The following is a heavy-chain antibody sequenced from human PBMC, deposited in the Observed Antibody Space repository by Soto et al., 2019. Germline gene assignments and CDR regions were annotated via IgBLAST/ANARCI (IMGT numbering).Heavy chain of an antibody. Sequence: SVKVSCKASGGTFSSYAISWVRQAPGQGLEWMGGIIPIFGTANYAQKFQGRVTITADKSTSTAYMELSSLRSEDTAVYYCARAIQVLRFLETGYYYGMDVWGQGTTVTVSS. CDR1: GGTFSSYA. J-gene: IGHJ6*02. D-gene: IGHD3-3*01. V-gene: IGHV1-69*06. CDR3: ARAIQVLRFLETGYYYGMDV. CDR2: IIPIFGTA.